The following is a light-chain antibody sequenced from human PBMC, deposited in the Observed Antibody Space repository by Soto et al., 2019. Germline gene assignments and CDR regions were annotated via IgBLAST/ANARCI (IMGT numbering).Light chain of an antibody. CDR1: SSDVGDYNY. CDR3: TSYTTSTTVV. V-gene: IGLV2-14*01. CDR2: EVT. J-gene: IGLJ2*01. Sequence: QSVLTQPASVSGSPGQSITISCTGTSSDVGDYNYVSWYQQHPGKAPKLMIYEVTNRPSGVSNRFSGSKSGNTASLTISGLQAEDEGDYYCTSYTTSTTVVFGGGTKVTVL.